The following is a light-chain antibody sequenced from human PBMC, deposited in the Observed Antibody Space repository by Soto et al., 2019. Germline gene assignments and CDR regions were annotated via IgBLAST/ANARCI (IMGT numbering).Light chain of an antibody. V-gene: IGLV2-14*01. CDR3: SSYCLSYRNIETSTTVV. J-gene: IGLJ2*01. CDR2: EVT. Sequence: QSVLTQPASVSGSPGQSITISCTGTSSDVGGYNYVSWYQQHPGKAPKLLIYEVTNRPSGVSNRFSGSKSGNTASLTISGLHAEDEAEYYCSSYCLSYRNIETSTTVVFGGGTKLTVL. CDR1: SSDVGGYNY.